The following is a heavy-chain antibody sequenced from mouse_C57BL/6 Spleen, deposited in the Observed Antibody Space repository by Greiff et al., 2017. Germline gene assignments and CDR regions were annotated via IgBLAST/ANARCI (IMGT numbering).Heavy chain of an antibody. CDR1: GYAFTDYY. V-gene: IGHV1-19*01. D-gene: IGHD3-2*02. CDR2: INPDNGGT. Sequence: EVQLQQSGPVLVKPGASVKMSCKASGYAFTDYYMNWVKQSHGKSLEWIGGINPDNGGTSYNRKFKGKATLTVDKSSSTAYMELSSLTSEDSAVYYCAGYSAGDGGWFAYWGQGTLVTASA. J-gene: IGHJ3*01. CDR3: AGYSAGDGGWFAY.